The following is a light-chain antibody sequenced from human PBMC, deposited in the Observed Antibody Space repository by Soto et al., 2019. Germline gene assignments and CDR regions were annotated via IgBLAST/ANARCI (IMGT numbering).Light chain of an antibody. CDR2: EVS. J-gene: IGLJ3*02. CDR1: SSDVGGYNF. V-gene: IGLV2-8*01. Sequence: QSALTQPPSASGSPGQSVTISCTGTSSDVGGYNFVSWYQQHPGKAPKLMIYEVSERPSGVPDRFFGFKSGNTASLTVSGLQAEDEADYHCSSFAGTKNWLFGGGTKLTVL. CDR3: SSFAGTKNWL.